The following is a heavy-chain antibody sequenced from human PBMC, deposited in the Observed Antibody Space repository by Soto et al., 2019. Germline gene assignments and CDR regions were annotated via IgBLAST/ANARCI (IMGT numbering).Heavy chain of an antibody. Sequence: SLRLSCAASGFTFSSYAVNWVRQAPGKGLEWVAVISYDGSNEYYADSVKGRFTISRDNSKNTLYMQMNSLRPEDTAVYYCARSYTDSSVYYPDAFDIWGLGTMVTVSS. CDR2: ISYDGSNE. V-gene: IGHV3-30-3*01. J-gene: IGHJ3*02. CDR1: GFTFSSYA. CDR3: ARSYTDSSVYYPDAFDI. D-gene: IGHD3-22*01.